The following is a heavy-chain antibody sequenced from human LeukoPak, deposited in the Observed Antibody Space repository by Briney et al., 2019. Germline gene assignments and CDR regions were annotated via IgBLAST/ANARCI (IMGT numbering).Heavy chain of an antibody. D-gene: IGHD3-22*01. J-gene: IGHJ3*02. Sequence: ASVEVSCKASGYTFTGYYMHWVRQAPGQGLEWMGWINPNSGGTNYAQKFQGRVTMTRDTSISTAYMELSRPRSDDTAVYYCASLDYYDSSGYPPDAFDIWGQGTMVTVSS. CDR3: ASLDYYDSSGYPPDAFDI. CDR2: INPNSGGT. V-gene: IGHV1-2*02. CDR1: GYTFTGYY.